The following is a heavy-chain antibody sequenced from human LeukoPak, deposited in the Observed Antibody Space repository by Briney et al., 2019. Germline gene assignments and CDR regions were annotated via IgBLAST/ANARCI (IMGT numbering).Heavy chain of an antibody. J-gene: IGHJ3*02. CDR2: IDHGGST. CDR1: GGSISSGYW. D-gene: IGHD2-15*01. Sequence: SETLSLTCDVSGGSISSGYWWSWVRQPPGKGLEWIGEIDHGGSTNYNPSLKSRVTISVDKSMNQFSVMLTPVTAADTAVYYCARGGYCSGGSCYTDAFDIWGQGTMVTVSS. CDR3: ARGGYCSGGSCYTDAFDI. V-gene: IGHV4-4*02.